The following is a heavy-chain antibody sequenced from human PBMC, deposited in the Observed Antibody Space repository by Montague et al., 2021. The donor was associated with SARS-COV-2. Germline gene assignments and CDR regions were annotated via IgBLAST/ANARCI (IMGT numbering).Heavy chain of an antibody. V-gene: IGHV4-39*01. CDR1: GGSISSRSYY. Sequence: SETLSLTCTVSGGSISSRSYYWGWIRQPPGKGLEWIWSIYYSGRTYYNPSLKSRVTISVDTSKNQFSLKLSSVTAADTAVYYCARLRGDYGGTYDTFDIWGQGTMGTVAS. D-gene: IGHD4-23*01. CDR2: IYYSGRT. CDR3: ARLRGDYGGTYDTFDI. J-gene: IGHJ3*02.